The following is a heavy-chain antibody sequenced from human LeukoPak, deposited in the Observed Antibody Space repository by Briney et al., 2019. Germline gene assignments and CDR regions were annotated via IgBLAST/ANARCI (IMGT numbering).Heavy chain of an antibody. D-gene: IGHD2-2*02. CDR2: INPNSGGT. V-gene: IGHV1-2*02. CDR1: GYTFTGYY. J-gene: IGHJ6*02. Sequence: ASVKVSCKASGYTFTGYYMHWVRQAPGQGLEWMGWINPNSGGTNHAQKFQGRVTMTRDTSTSTVYMELSSLRSEDTAVYYCARGVAVVPAAILDYYYYGMDVWGQGTTVTVSS. CDR3: ARGVAVVPAAILDYYYYGMDV.